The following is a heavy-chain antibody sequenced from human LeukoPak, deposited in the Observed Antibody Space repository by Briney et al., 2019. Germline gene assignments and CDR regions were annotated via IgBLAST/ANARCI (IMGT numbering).Heavy chain of an antibody. CDR1: GYTFTSYG. CDR3: ARGRLWFGELFPIDY. V-gene: IGHV1-18*01. Sequence: VASVKVSCKASGYTFTSYGISWVRQAPGQGLEWMGWISAYNGNTNYAQKLQGRVTMTTDTSTSTAYMELRSLRSDDTAVYYCARGRLWFGELFPIDYWGQGTLVTVSS. CDR2: ISAYNGNT. D-gene: IGHD3-10*01. J-gene: IGHJ4*02.